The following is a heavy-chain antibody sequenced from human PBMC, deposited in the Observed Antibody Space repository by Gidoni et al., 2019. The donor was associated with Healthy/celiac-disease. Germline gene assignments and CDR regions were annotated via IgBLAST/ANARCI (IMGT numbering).Heavy chain of an antibody. J-gene: IGHJ4*02. CDR1: GFTFSRYA. V-gene: IGHV3-23*01. CDR2: ISGSGGST. CDR3: ANSYGGNSCVIF. Sequence: EVQLLESGGGLVQPGGSLRLSCADSGFTFSRYAMSWVRQAPGKGLECVSAISGSGGSTYYADSVKVRFTISRDNSKNTLYLQMNSLRAEDTAVYYCANSYGGNSCVIFWGQGTLVTVSS. D-gene: IGHD2-21*02.